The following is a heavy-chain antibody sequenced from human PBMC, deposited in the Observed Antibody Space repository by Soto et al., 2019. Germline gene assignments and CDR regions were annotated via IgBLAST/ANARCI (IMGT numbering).Heavy chain of an antibody. J-gene: IGHJ4*02. Sequence: QVQLVESGGGVVQPGRSLRLSCAASGFTFSSYAMHWVRQAPGKGLEWVAVISYDGSNKYYADYVKGRFTISRENSKDQLEMQRHSLRAEDAAVYYCSRAEDTAMVDDYWGQGTLVTVSS. CDR3: SRAEDTAMVDDY. CDR1: GFTFSSYA. CDR2: ISYDGSNK. V-gene: IGHV3-30-3*01. D-gene: IGHD5-18*01.